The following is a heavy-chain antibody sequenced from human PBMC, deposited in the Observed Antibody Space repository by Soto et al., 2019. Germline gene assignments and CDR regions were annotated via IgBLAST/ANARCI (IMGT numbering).Heavy chain of an antibody. D-gene: IGHD2-15*01. V-gene: IGHV3-53*01. CDR3: ARDSGGVLLPPVTSYYGMDV. CDR2: IYSGGNT. CDR1: GFTVSSNY. J-gene: IGHJ6*02. Sequence: EVQLVESGGGLIQPGGSLRLSCAASGFTVSSNYMSWVRQAPGKGLEWVSVIYSGGNTYYADSVKGRFTISRDNSKNTLYLQMNSLRAEDTAVYYCARDSGGVLLPPVTSYYGMDVWGQGTTVTVSS.